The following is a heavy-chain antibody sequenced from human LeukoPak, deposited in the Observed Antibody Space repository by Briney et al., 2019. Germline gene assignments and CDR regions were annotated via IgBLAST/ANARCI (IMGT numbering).Heavy chain of an antibody. D-gene: IGHD3-22*01. V-gene: IGHV3-30*02. J-gene: IGHJ4*02. CDR1: GFTFSNYG. Sequence: PGGSLRLSCAASGFTFSNYGMHWVRQAPGKGLEWVAFIRYDGSNKKYADSAKGRFTISRDHSKNTLYLQMNSLRAEDTAVYYCAKDREPIVVVLTTAIDYWGQGTLVTVSS. CDR2: IRYDGSNK. CDR3: AKDREPIVVVLTTAIDY.